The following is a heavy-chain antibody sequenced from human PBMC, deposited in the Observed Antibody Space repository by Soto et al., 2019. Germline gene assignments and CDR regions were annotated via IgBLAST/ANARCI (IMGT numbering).Heavy chain of an antibody. D-gene: IGHD3-3*01. V-gene: IGHV1-69*01. CDR3: ARVDRNFLFGVVSTTGNWFDP. CDR2: IIPIFGTA. CDR1: GGTFSSYA. J-gene: IGHJ5*02. Sequence: QVQLVQSGAEVKKPGSSVKVSCKASGGTFSSYAISWVRQAPGQGLEWMGGIIPIFGTANYAQKFQGRVTITADESTSTAYMELSSLRSEDTAVYYCARVDRNFLFGVVSTTGNWFDPWGQGTLVTVSS.